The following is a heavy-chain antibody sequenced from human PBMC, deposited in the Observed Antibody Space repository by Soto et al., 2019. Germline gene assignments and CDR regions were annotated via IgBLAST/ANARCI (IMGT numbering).Heavy chain of an antibody. CDR2: ISWNSGSI. Sequence: PGGSLRLSCAASGFTFDDYAMHWVRQAPGKGLEWVSGISWNSGSIGYADSVKGRFTISRDNAKNSLYLQMNSLRAEDTALYYCAKGGARYCSSTSCYPYYYYGMDVWGQGTTVTVSS. V-gene: IGHV3-9*01. CDR1: GFTFDDYA. D-gene: IGHD2-2*01. J-gene: IGHJ6*02. CDR3: AKGGARYCSSTSCYPYYYYGMDV.